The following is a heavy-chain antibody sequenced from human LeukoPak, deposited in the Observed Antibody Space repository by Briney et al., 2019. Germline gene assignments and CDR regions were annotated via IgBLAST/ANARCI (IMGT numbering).Heavy chain of an antibody. D-gene: IGHD6-19*01. CDR2: IYYSGST. J-gene: IGHJ4*02. V-gene: IGHV4-39*07. Sequence: SETLSLTCTVSGGSISSSSYYWGWIRQPPGKGLEWIGSIYYSGSTYYNPSLKSRVTISVDTSKNQFSLKLSSVTAADTAVYYCARDVNSSGWYLYWGQGTLVTVSS. CDR1: GGSISSSSYY. CDR3: ARDVNSSGWYLY.